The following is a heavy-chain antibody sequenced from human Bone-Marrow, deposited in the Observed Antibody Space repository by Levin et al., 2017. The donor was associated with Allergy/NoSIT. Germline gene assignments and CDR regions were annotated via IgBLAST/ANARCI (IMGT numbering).Heavy chain of an antibody. CDR3: ARHNVRHYEFGY. D-gene: IGHD4-17*01. CDR1: GDSISSSSYY. J-gene: IGHJ4*02. Sequence: SETLSLTCTVSGDSISSSSYYWGWIRQPPGKGLEWIGSIYYSGSTYYNPSLKSRVTISVDTSKNQFSLKLSSVTAADTAVYYCARHNVRHYEFGYWGQGTLVTVSS. V-gene: IGHV4-39*01. CDR2: IYYSGST.